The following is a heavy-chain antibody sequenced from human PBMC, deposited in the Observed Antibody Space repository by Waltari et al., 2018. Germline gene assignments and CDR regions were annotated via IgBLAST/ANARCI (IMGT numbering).Heavy chain of an antibody. J-gene: IGHJ6*02. CDR2: INHNGNR. CDR1: GGSFSGYY. V-gene: IGHV4-34*02. D-gene: IGHD2-15*01. CDR3: VRLEDCSGPGGNCYSGDSFALDV. Sequence: QVQLQQWGAGQLQPSEPLSLTCAVYGGSFSGYYWGWIRQPPGKGLEWIGGINHNGNRNNNPALRSRVTMLVDTSRSQFSLKVNSVTAADTAVYYCVRLEDCSGPGGNCYSGDSFALDVWGQGTTVTVSS.